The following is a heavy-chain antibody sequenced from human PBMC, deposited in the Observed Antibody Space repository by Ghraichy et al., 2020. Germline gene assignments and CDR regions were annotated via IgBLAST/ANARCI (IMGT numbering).Heavy chain of an antibody. V-gene: IGHV3-48*02. Sequence: GGSLRLSCAASGFTFSSYSMNWVRQAPGKGLEWLSYISSSSSTIYYADSVKGRFTISRDNAKNSLYLQMNSLRDEDTAVYYCARPYYYDSSGYPHGTFDIWGQGTMVTVSS. CDR3: ARPYYYDSSGYPHGTFDI. J-gene: IGHJ3*02. D-gene: IGHD3-22*01. CDR1: GFTFSSYS. CDR2: ISSSSSTI.